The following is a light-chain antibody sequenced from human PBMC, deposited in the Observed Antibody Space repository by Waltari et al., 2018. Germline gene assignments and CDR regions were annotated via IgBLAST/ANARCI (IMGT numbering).Light chain of an antibody. CDR3: QTWGTGTVV. CDR1: SGHSSYA. CDR2: LNSDGGH. Sequence: QLVLTQSPSASASLGASVKLTCTLSSGHSSYAIAWHQQQPEKGPRYLMKLNSDGGHRKGDGVPDRFSGSSSGAERYLTISSLQSEDEADYYCQTWGTGTVVFGGGTKLTVL. J-gene: IGLJ2*01. V-gene: IGLV4-69*01.